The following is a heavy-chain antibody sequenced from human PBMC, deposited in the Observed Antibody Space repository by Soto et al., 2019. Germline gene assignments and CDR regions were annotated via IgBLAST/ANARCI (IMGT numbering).Heavy chain of an antibody. D-gene: IGHD3-22*01. CDR2: TYNSGTT. CDR1: GGSISSYY. V-gene: IGHV4-59*01. CDR3: AKGEPYYFDHHGGNWFDP. J-gene: IGHJ5*02. Sequence: QVQLQESGPGLVKPSETLSLTCTVSGGSISSYYWTWIRQPPGKGLEWIGYTYNSGTTKYNPSLKSRVTISVDMSKNQFSLTLSFATAADTAVYYCAKGEPYYFDHHGGNWFDPWGQGTLVTVSA.